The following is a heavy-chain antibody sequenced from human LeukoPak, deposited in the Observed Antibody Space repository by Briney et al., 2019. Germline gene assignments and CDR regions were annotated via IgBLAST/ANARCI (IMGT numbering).Heavy chain of an antibody. CDR2: INPNSGGT. D-gene: IGHD3-10*01. J-gene: IGHJ4*02. CDR1: GYTFTGYY. V-gene: IGHV1-2*02. CDR3: ARDKILWFRELLGY. Sequence: ASVKVSCKASGYTFTGYYMHWVRQAPGQGLEWMGWINPNSGGTNYAQKFQGRATMTRDKSISTAYMELSRLRSDDTAVYYCARDKILWFRELLGYWGQGTLVTVSS.